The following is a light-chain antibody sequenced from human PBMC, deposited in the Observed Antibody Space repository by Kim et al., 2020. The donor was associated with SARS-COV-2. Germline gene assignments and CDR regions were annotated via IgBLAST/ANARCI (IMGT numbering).Light chain of an antibody. J-gene: IGKJ2*01. CDR1: QSISTY. CDR3: QQSYSILYT. V-gene: IGKV1-39*01. Sequence: SASLGDRVTITCRASQSISTYLSWYQQKPGKAPKLLIYAASSLQSGVPSRFGGSGSGTDFTLTISSLQPEDFATYYCQQSYSILYTFGQGTKLEIK. CDR2: AAS.